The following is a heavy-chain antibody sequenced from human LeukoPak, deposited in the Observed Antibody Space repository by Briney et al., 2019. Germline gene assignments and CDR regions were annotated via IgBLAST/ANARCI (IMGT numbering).Heavy chain of an antibody. J-gene: IGHJ5*02. CDR1: GGSISSSSYY. CDR2: IYYSGSA. CDR3: AKERVLLWFGSQDGFDP. D-gene: IGHD3-10*01. V-gene: IGHV4-39*07. Sequence: SETLSLTCTVSGGSISSSSYYWSWIRKPPGKGLEWIGRIYYSGSAYYNTSLKSRVTISVDTSKNQFSLKLSSVTAADTAVYYCAKERVLLWFGSQDGFDPWGQGTLVTVSS.